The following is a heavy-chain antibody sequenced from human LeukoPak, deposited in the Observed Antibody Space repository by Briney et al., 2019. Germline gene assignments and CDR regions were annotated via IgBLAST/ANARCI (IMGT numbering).Heavy chain of an antibody. J-gene: IGHJ6*04. Sequence: GGSLRLSCAASGFTFNNYAMSWVRQAPGKGLESVSGISGSGGSSYYADSVKGRFTISRDNSMNTLYLQMNSLRAEDTAVYYCARDQNRASDAWGKGTTVTVSS. D-gene: IGHD3-10*01. CDR2: ISGSGGSS. V-gene: IGHV3-23*01. CDR1: GFTFNNYA. CDR3: ARDQNRASDA.